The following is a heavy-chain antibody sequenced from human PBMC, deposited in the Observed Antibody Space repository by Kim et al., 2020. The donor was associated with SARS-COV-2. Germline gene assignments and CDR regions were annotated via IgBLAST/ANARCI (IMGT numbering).Heavy chain of an antibody. Sequence: GGSLRLSCAASGFTFSNAWMSWVRQAPGKGLEWVGRIKSKTDGGTTDYAAPVQGRFTISSADSKHTLYLQMNSLKTEDTAVYYCTTDRSTTVTTRNWGQGRMVTVSS. D-gene: IGHD4-17*01. J-gene: IGHJ3*01. V-gene: IGHV3-15*01. CDR3: TTDRSTTVTTRN. CDR2: IKSKTDGGTT. CDR1: GFTFSNAW.